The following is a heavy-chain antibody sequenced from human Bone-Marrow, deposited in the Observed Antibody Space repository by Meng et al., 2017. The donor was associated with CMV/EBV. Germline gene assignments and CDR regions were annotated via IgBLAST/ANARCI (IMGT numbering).Heavy chain of an antibody. V-gene: IGHV3-30*04. CDR1: GFTFSSYA. CDR2: ISYDGSNK. D-gene: IGHD3-16*01. CDR3: ARVGAGADY. Sequence: LSLTCAASGFTFSSYAMHWVRQAPGKGLEWVAVISYDGSNKYYADSVKGRFTISRDNSKNTLYLQMNSLRAEDTAVYYCARVGAGADYWGQGTRVTVSS. J-gene: IGHJ4*02.